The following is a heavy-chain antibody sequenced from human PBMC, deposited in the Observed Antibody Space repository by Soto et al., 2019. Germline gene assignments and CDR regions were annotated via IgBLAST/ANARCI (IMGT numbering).Heavy chain of an antibody. V-gene: IGHV1-3*01. D-gene: IGHD3-10*01. CDR1: GFTFVMYA. CDR3: ARAGWFAEGFFDF. J-gene: IGHJ4*02. CDR2: INAGNGHT. Sequence: GASVKVSCKASGFTFVMYAIHWVRQAPGQGLEWMAWINAGNGHTTYSQKFQGRVTITRDTSARTVYMELRSLRFEDTATYYCARAGWFAEGFFDFWGQGTLVTVSS.